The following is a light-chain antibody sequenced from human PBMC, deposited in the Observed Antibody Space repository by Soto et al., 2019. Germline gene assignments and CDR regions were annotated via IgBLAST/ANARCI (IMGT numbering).Light chain of an antibody. CDR2: GAS. CDR1: QSVSSNY. Sequence: EIVLTQSPGTLSLSPGERATLSCRASQSVSSNYLAWYQQKPGQAPRLLIYGASSGATGIPDRFGGSGSGTDFTLTISRLEPEDFSVYYCQQYGSSRTFGQGTRLEIK. J-gene: IGKJ5*01. CDR3: QQYGSSRT. V-gene: IGKV3-20*01.